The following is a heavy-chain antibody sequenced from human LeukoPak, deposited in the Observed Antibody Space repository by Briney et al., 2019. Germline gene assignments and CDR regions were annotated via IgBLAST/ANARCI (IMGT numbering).Heavy chain of an antibody. CDR1: GFTFSSYS. CDR2: ISSSSSYI. V-gene: IGHV3-21*01. J-gene: IGHJ4*02. Sequence: GGSLRLSCAASGFTFSSYSMNWVRQAPGKGLEWVSSISSSSSYIYYADSVKGRFTISRDNAKNSLYLQMNSLRAEDTAVYYCARQWGYGDYGPYYFDYWAREPWSPSPQ. CDR3: ARQWGYGDYGPYYFDY. D-gene: IGHD4-17*01.